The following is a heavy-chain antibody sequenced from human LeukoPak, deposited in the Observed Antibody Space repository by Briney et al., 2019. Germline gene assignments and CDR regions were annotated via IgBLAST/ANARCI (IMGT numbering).Heavy chain of an antibody. CDR3: ARHRTGYSSSWYYLNWFDP. V-gene: IGHV4-4*09. CDR2: IYTSGST. D-gene: IGHD6-13*01. Sequence: SETLSLTCTVSGGSISSYYWSWIRQPPGKGLEWIGYIYTSGSTNYNPSLKSRVAIPVDTSKNQFSLKLSSVTAADTAVYYCARHRTGYSSSWYYLNWFDPWGQGTLVTVSS. J-gene: IGHJ5*02. CDR1: GGSISSYY.